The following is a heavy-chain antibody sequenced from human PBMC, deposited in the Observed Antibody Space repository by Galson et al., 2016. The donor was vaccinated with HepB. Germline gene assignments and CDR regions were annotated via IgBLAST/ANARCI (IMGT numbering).Heavy chain of an antibody. CDR3: ARGRSKGRVRPNYYYGIDV. J-gene: IGHJ6*01. CDR2: ANLGGST. CDR1: GGAINSAYH. V-gene: IGHV4-34*01. D-gene: IGHD3-16*01. Sequence: SETLSLTCSVSGGAINSAYHWSWIRQHPGKGLEWIGEANLGGSTNYSPSLNSRATISTDTFKNQVSLTVKSVTAADTAVYYCARGRSKGRVRPNYYYGIDVWGQGTTVIVSS.